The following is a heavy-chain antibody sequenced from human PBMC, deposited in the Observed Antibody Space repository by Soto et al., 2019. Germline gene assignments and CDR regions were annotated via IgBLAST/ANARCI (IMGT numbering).Heavy chain of an antibody. CDR3: AREITMIHDAED. V-gene: IGHV4-39*02. Sequence: SETMSLTCTVSGGSISSSSYYWGWIRQPPGKGLEWIGSIYYSGSTYYNPSLKSRVTISVDTSKNQFSLKLSSVTAADTAVYYCAREITMIHDAEDWGQGTLVTVSS. CDR2: IYYSGST. D-gene: IGHD3-22*01. CDR1: GGSISSSSYY. J-gene: IGHJ1*01.